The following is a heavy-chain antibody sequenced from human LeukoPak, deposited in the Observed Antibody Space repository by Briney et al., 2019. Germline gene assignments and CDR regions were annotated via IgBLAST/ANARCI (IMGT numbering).Heavy chain of an antibody. V-gene: IGHV4-34*01. CDR3: ASVEMATIRIDY. Sequence: SETLSLTCAVYGGSFSGYYWSWIRQPPGKGLEWIGEINHSGSTNYNPSLKSRVTISVDTSKNQFSLKLSSVTAADTAVYYCASVEMATIRIDYWGQGTLVTVSS. CDR1: GGSFSGYY. CDR2: INHSGST. J-gene: IGHJ4*02. D-gene: IGHD5-24*01.